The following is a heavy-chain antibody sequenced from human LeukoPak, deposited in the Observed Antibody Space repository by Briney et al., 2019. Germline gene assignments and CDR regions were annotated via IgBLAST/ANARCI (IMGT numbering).Heavy chain of an antibody. CDR2: IYPGDSDT. J-gene: IGHJ4*02. Sequence: GESLKISRKGSGYSFTSYWIGWVRQMPGKGLEWMGIIYPGDSDTRYSPSFQGQVTISADKSISTAYLQWSSLKASDTAMYYCASGYGGWELLGDFDYWGQGTLVTVSS. CDR1: GYSFTSYW. D-gene: IGHD1-26*01. V-gene: IGHV5-51*01. CDR3: ASGYGGWELLGDFDY.